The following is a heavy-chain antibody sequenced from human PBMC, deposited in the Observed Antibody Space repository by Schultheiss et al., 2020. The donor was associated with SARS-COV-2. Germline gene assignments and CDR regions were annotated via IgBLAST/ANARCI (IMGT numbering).Heavy chain of an antibody. V-gene: IGHV1-2*02. CDR3: ARDDHIVVGTAYNYGLDV. CDR1: GYTFTSYG. CDR2: INPNSGAT. D-gene: IGHD2-15*01. J-gene: IGHJ6*02. Sequence: ASVKVSCKASGYTFTSYGISWVRQAPGQGLEWMGWINPNSGATNYAQRFQGRVTMTRNTSISTAYMELSRLRSDDTAVYYCARDDHIVVGTAYNYGLDVWGQGTTVTVSS.